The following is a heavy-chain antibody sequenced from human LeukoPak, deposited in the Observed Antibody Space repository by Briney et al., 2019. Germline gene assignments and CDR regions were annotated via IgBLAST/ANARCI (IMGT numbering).Heavy chain of an antibody. J-gene: IGHJ4*02. V-gene: IGHV4-34*01. CDR2: INHSGST. Sequence: PSETLSLTCAVYGGSLSGYYWSWIRQPPGKGLEWIGEINHSGSTNYNPSLTSRVTISVDTSKNQFSLKLSSVTAADTAVYDCARRRWVFDDWGQGTLVTVSS. CDR1: GGSLSGYY. D-gene: IGHD6-13*01. CDR3: ARRRWVFDD.